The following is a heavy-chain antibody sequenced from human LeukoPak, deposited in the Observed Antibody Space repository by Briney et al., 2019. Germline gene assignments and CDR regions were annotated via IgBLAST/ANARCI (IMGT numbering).Heavy chain of an antibody. V-gene: IGHV3-21*01. CDR2: ISSGSNSI. CDR1: GFTFSSYT. CDR3: ATEGRSTTPGY. D-gene: IGHD2-2*01. Sequence: PGGSLGLSCGASGFTFSSYTMIWVRQAPGKGLEWVSSISSGSNSIYYADSVKGRFTISRDNAKKSLYLQMNSLRAEDTSVYYCATEGRSTTPGYWGQGTLVTVSS. J-gene: IGHJ4*02.